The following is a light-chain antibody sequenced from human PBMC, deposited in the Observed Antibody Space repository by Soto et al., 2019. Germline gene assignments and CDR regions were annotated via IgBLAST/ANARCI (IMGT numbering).Light chain of an antibody. V-gene: IGLV2-14*01. CDR1: RSDIGSYNY. CDR2: GVS. J-gene: IGLJ1*01. CDR3: ISYTGSSTSYV. Sequence: QSVLTXPASVSGSPGQSITISCSGTRSDIGSYNYVAWYQQFPGKTPQILIYGVSNRPSGVSSRFSGFKSGNTASLTISGLQAEDEADYYCISYTGSSTSYVFGSGTKVTVL.